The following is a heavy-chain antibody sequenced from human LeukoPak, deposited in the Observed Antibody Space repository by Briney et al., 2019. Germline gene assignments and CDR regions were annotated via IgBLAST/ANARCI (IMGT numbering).Heavy chain of an antibody. CDR2: ISPSGGST. CDR1: GYTFTSYY. J-gene: IGHJ4*02. Sequence: ASVKVSCKASGYTFTSYYMHWVRQAPGQGLEWMGIISPSGGSTSYAQKFQGRVTMTRDMSTSTVYMELSSLRSEDTAVYYCARDLRDTAMVTEPLYFDYWGQGTLVTVSS. CDR3: ARDLRDTAMVTEPLYFDY. V-gene: IGHV1-46*01. D-gene: IGHD5-18*01.